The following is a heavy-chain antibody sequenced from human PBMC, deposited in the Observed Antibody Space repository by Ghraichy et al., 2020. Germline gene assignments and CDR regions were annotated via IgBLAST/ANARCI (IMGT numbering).Heavy chain of an antibody. CDR2: IIPIFGTA. Sequence: SVKVSCKASGGTFSSYAISWVRQAPGQGLEWMGGIIPIFGTANYAQKFQGRVTITADESTSTAYMELSSLRSEDTAVYYCARAPRGSGSALYYYYYYYMDVWGKGTTVTVSS. J-gene: IGHJ6*03. D-gene: IGHD3-10*01. CDR1: GGTFSSYA. CDR3: ARAPRGSGSALYYYYYYYMDV. V-gene: IGHV1-69*13.